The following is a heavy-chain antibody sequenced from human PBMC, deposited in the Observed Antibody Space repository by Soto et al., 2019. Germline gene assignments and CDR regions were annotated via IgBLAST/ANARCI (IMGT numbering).Heavy chain of an antibody. Sequence: PGGSLSLSCAASGFTFSSYAMSWVRQAPGKGLEWVSAISGSGGSTYYADSVKGRFTISRDNSKNTLYLQMNSLRAEDTAVYYCAKNPLYSVVPSGVDYWGQGTLVTVSS. D-gene: IGHD2-15*01. CDR1: GFTFSSYA. CDR2: ISGSGGST. J-gene: IGHJ4*02. CDR3: AKNPLYSVVPSGVDY. V-gene: IGHV3-23*01.